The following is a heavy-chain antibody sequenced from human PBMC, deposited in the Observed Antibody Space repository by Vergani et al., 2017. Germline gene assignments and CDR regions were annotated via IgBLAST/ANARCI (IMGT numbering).Heavy chain of an antibody. Sequence: QVQLQESGPGLVTPSQTLSLTCAVSGDSITNGGFSWNWIRQPPGKGPEWIGYIFPSGNSDYNPSLKNRVSISLDKSKNQFSLWVNSVTAADTAVYFCARASLRALVGYYYYMDVWGKGKTVVVSS. CDR3: ARASLRALVGYYYYMDV. CDR1: GDSITNGGFS. V-gene: IGHV4-30-2*01. D-gene: IGHD3-16*02. J-gene: IGHJ6*03. CDR2: IFPSGNS.